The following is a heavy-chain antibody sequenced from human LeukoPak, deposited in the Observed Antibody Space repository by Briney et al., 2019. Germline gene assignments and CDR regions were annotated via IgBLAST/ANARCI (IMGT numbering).Heavy chain of an antibody. CDR1: GGSISSYY. V-gene: IGHV4-59*01. Sequence: SETLSLSCTVSGGSISSYYWSWIRQPPGKGLEWIGYIYYSGSTNYNPSLKSRVTISVDTSKNQFSLKLSSVTAADTAVYYCARALRARITGTTASVYGMDVWRQGTTVTVSS. J-gene: IGHJ6*02. CDR2: IYYSGST. CDR3: ARALRARITGTTASVYGMDV. D-gene: IGHD1-20*01.